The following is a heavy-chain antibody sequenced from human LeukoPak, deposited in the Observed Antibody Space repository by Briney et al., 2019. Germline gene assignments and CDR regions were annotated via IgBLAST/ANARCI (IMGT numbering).Heavy chain of an antibody. J-gene: IGHJ6*03. V-gene: IGHV1-69*06. CDR1: GGTFSGYA. CDR3: ARARISMIRGVDNYYYMDV. Sequence: SVKVSCKASGGTFSGYAISWVRQAPGQGLEWMGGIIPIFGTANYAQKFQGRVTITADKSTSTAYMELSSLRSEDTAVYYCARARISMIRGVDNYYYMDVWGKGTTVIISS. CDR2: IIPIFGTA. D-gene: IGHD3-10*01.